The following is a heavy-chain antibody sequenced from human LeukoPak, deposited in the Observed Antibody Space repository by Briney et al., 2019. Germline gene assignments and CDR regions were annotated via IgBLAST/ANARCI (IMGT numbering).Heavy chain of an antibody. CDR1: GGSISSGGYS. D-gene: IGHD4/OR15-4a*01. J-gene: IGHJ4*02. CDR2: IYHSGST. V-gene: IGHV4-30-2*01. Sequence: SETLSLTCAVSGGSISSGGYSWSWIRQPPGKGLEWIGYIYHSGSTYYNPSLKSRVTISVDTSKNQFSLKLASVSAADTAVYYCARGGTQLTFPVWGQGTLVTASS. CDR3: ARGGTQLTFPV.